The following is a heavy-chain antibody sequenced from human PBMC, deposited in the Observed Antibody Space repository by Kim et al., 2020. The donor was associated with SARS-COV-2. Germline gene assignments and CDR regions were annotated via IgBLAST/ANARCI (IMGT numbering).Heavy chain of an antibody. V-gene: IGHV3-23*01. Sequence: ADSVKGRFTISRDNSKNTLYLQMNSLRAEDTAVYYCAKRPNIAAASAFDIWGQGTMVTVSS. D-gene: IGHD6-13*01. J-gene: IGHJ3*02. CDR3: AKRPNIAAASAFDI.